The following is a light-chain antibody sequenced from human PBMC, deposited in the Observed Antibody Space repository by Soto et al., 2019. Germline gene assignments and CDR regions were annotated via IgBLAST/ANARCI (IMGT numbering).Light chain of an antibody. J-gene: IGKJ1*01. CDR2: AAS. Sequence: DIQMTQSPSSLSASVGDRFTITCLASQSISSYLHWYQQKPGKAPKLLIYAASNLQSGVPSRFRGSGSGTDFTLTISSLQPIDFEAYYCQQSYSTPWTFGQGTKVDIK. CDR1: QSISSY. CDR3: QQSYSTPWT. V-gene: IGKV1-39*01.